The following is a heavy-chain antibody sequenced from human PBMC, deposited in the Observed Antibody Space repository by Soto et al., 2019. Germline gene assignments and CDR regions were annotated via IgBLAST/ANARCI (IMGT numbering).Heavy chain of an antibody. D-gene: IGHD3-3*01. CDR1: VFTFSNAW. CDR2: IKSKTDGGTT. J-gene: IGHJ6*02. V-gene: IGHV3-15*01. CDR3: TTLKTYYDFWSGYYKSDYYGMDV. Sequence: GPLRLSCAASVFTFSNAWMSWVRQAPGKGLEWVGRIKSKTDGGTTDYAAPVKGRFTISRDDSKNTLYLQMNSLKTEDTAVYYCTTLKTYYDFWSGYYKSDYYGMDVWGQGTTVTVSS.